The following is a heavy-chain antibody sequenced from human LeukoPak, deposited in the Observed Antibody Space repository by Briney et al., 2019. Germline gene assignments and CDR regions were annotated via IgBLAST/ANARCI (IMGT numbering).Heavy chain of an antibody. J-gene: IGHJ2*01. CDR2: IDTSGNT. CDR1: GGSISSYY. V-gene: IGHV4-4*07. CDR3: ARVSSSWYQDWYFDL. D-gene: IGHD6-13*01. Sequence: SETLSLTCTVSGGSISSYYWSWIRQPAGKGLEWIGRIDTSGNTNYKPSLKRRVTMSVYTSKKQFSLKLSSVTAADTAVYYCARVSSSWYQDWYFDLWGRGTLVTVSS.